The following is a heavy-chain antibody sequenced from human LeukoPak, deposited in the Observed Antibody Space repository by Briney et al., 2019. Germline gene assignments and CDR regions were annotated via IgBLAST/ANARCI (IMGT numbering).Heavy chain of an antibody. CDR3: ARVEPSRSGYDYWIFDY. D-gene: IGHD5-12*01. CDR1: GGSISSGEYY. Sequence: SETLSLTCTVSGGSISSGEYYWRWLRQPPGKGLEWLGYIYYSGSTYYNPSLKSRVTISLDTSKNQLSLKLSSVTAADTAVYYCARVEPSRSGYDYWIFDYWGQGTLVTVSS. V-gene: IGHV4-30-4*01. J-gene: IGHJ4*02. CDR2: IYYSGST.